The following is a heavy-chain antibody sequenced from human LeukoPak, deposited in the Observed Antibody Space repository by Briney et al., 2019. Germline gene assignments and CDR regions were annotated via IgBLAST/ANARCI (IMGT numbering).Heavy chain of an antibody. CDR3: ARDYGDYGEYFQH. CDR2: IWYDGSNK. CDR1: GFTFSSYG. D-gene: IGHD4-17*01. J-gene: IGHJ1*01. V-gene: IGHV3-33*01. Sequence: GGSLRLSCAASGFTFSSYGMHWVRQAPGKGLEWVAVIWYDGSNKYYADSVKGRFTISRDNSKNTLYLQMNSLRAEDTAVYYCARDYGDYGEYFQHWARAPWSPSPQ.